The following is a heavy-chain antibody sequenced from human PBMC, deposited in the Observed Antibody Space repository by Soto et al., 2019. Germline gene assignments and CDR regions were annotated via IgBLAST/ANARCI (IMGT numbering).Heavy chain of an antibody. V-gene: IGHV3-30*18. CDR3: AKDLWEWELYFDY. J-gene: IGHJ4*02. D-gene: IGHD1-26*01. CDR1: GFTFSSYG. CDR2: ISYDGSNK. Sequence: PAGSLRLSCAAAGFTFSSYGMHWVRQAPGKGLEWVAVISYDGSNKYYADSVKGRFTISRDNSKNTLYLKMNSLRAEDTAVYYCAKDLWEWELYFDYWGQGTLVTVSS.